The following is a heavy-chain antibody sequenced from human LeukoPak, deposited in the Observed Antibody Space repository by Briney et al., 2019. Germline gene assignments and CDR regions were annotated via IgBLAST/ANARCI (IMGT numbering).Heavy chain of an antibody. V-gene: IGHV3-74*01. CDR3: ARGPNSNWSGLDF. Sequence: GGSLRLSCTTSGFSFSGHWMHWARQLPGRGLVWVSRISPTGSTTSYADSVKGRFTVSRDNAKNTLYLQVNNLRAEDTAVYYCARGPNSNWSGLDFWGQGTLLTVSS. D-gene: IGHD6-6*01. CDR2: ISPTGSTT. J-gene: IGHJ4*02. CDR1: GFSFSGHW.